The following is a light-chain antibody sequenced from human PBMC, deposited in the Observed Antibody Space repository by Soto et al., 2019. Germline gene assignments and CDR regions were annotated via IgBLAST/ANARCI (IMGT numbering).Light chain of an antibody. CDR2: KAS. J-gene: IGKJ1*01. Sequence: DIQMTQSPSTLSASVGDRVTITCRASQSISMSLAWYQQKPGKAPKLLIYKASSLESGVPSRFSGSISGTEFTLTIRSLQPDDFAPYYCQQYSTYSRAFGQGTKVEIK. V-gene: IGKV1-5*03. CDR3: QQYSTYSRA. CDR1: QSISMS.